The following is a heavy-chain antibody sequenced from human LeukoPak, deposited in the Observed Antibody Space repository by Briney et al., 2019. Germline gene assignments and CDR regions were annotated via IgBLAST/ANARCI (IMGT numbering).Heavy chain of an antibody. J-gene: IGHJ4*02. CDR2: IRYDGGNK. CDR1: GFTFSSYG. D-gene: IGHD3-22*01. Sequence: GGSLRLSCAASGFTFSSYGMYWVRQAPGKGLEGVAFIRYDGGNKYYADSVKGRFTISRDNSKNTLYLQMNNLRPEDTAVYNCAKDQSPGHYYDSSGYFDYWGQGTLVTVSS. V-gene: IGHV3-30*02. CDR3: AKDQSPGHYYDSSGYFDY.